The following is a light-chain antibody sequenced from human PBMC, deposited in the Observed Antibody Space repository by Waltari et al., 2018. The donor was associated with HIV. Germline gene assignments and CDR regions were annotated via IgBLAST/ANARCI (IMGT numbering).Light chain of an antibody. J-gene: IGLJ2*01. CDR1: SPHVQAAYA. CDR2: GNV. Sequence: QSVLTQPPSVSGAPGQRVTISCPKSSPHVQAAYAVHWFQQVPGTAPKLLIYGNVNRPSGVPDRFSGSRSGTSASLAITGLQAEDEADYYCQSYDTSLTDIIFGGGTKLTVL. V-gene: IGLV1-40*01. CDR3: QSYDTSLTDII.